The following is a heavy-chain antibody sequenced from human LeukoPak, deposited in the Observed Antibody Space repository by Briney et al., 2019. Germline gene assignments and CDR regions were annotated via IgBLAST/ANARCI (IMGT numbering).Heavy chain of an antibody. CDR3: ARLFGSDGY. CDR1: GFTFSSYG. D-gene: IGHD2-21*01. Sequence: GGSLRLSCAASGFTFSSYGMHWVRQAPGKGLEWVAVISYDGSNKYYADSVKGRFTISRDNSKNTLYLQMNSLRAEDTAVYYCARLFGSDGYWGQGTLVTVSS. CDR2: ISYDGSNK. J-gene: IGHJ4*02. V-gene: IGHV3-30*03.